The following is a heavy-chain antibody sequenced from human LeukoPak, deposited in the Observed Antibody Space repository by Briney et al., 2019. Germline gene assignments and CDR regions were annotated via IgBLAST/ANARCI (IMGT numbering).Heavy chain of an antibody. J-gene: IGHJ4*02. Sequence: PSETLSLTCAVYGGSFSGYCWSWIRQPPGKGLEWIGEINHSGSTNYNPSLKSRVTISVDTSKNQFSLKLSSVTAADTAVYYCARARLGSLVSFDYWGQGTPVTVSS. CDR2: INHSGST. CDR3: ARARLGSLVSFDY. D-gene: IGHD7-27*01. V-gene: IGHV4-34*01. CDR1: GGSFSGYC.